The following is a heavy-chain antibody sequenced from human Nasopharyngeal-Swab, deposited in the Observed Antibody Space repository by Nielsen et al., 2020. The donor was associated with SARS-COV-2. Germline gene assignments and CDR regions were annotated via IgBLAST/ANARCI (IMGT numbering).Heavy chain of an antibody. Sequence: LSLTCAASGFPFRRKRRKGGRKEQVYGLEWVSSISSSSSYIYYADSVKGRFTISRDNAKNSLYLQMNSVRAEDTAVYYCARASRGTSTRTFDYWGQGTLVTVSS. V-gene: IGHV3-21*01. CDR3: ARASRGTSTRTFDY. CDR1: GFPFRRKR. J-gene: IGHJ4*02. CDR2: ISSSSSYI. D-gene: IGHD1-1*01.